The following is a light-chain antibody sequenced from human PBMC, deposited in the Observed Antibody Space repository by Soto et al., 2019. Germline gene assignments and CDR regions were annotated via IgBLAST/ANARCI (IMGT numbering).Light chain of an antibody. Sequence: QSALTQPASVSGSPGQSITITCTGTSSDVGGYNYVSWYQQHPGKAPKPMIYDVSNRPSGVANRFSGAKSGNTASLTISGLQAEDEADYYCSSSTSSNTLVVFGGGTKLTVL. J-gene: IGLJ2*01. CDR3: SSSTSSNTLVV. CDR1: SSDVGGYNY. V-gene: IGLV2-14*03. CDR2: DVS.